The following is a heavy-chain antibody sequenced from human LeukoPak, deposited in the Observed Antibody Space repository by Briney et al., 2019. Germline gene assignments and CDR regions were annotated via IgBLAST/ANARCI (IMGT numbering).Heavy chain of an antibody. CDR1: GGSISSSSSY. J-gene: IGHJ6*02. CDR2: IYYSGST. CDR3: AGHGPKYYYYGMDV. Sequence: SETLSLTCTVSGGSISSSSSYWGWIRQPPGKGLEWIGSIYYSGSTYYNPSLKSRVTISVDTSKNQFSLKLSSVTAADTAVYYCAGHGPKYYYYGMDVWGQGTTVTVSS. V-gene: IGHV4-39*01.